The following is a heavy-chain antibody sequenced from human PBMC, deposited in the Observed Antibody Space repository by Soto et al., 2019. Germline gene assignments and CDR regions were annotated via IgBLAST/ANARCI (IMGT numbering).Heavy chain of an antibody. V-gene: IGHV1-69*13. CDR2: IIPIFGTA. Sequence: ASVKVSCKASGYTFTSYGISWVRQAPGQGLEWMGGIIPIFGTANYAQKFQGRVTITADESTSTAYMELSSLRSEDTAVYYCARGGQYYDSSGYYYEDAFDIWGQGTMVTVSS. D-gene: IGHD3-22*01. CDR1: GYTFTSYG. CDR3: ARGGQYYDSSGYYYEDAFDI. J-gene: IGHJ3*02.